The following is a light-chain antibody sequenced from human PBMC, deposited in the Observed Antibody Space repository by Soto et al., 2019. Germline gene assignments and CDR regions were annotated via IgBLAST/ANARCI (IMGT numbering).Light chain of an antibody. V-gene: IGKV3-20*01. CDR3: QQYGSSPYT. J-gene: IGKJ2*01. CDR2: GAS. CDR1: QSVSSSY. Sequence: EIVLTQSPGTLSLSPGERATLSCRASQSVSSSYFAWYQQKPGQAPRLLIYGASSRATGIPDRFSGSGSGTDFTLINSRLEPEDFAVYYCQQYGSSPYTFGQGTKLEIK.